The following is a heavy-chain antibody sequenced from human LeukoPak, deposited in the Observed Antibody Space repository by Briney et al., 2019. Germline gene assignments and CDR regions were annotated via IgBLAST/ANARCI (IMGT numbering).Heavy chain of an antibody. V-gene: IGHV4-59*01. CDR3: ARYLDYDILTGYFHYFDY. D-gene: IGHD3-9*01. CDR2: IYYSGST. CDR1: GGSISSYY. Sequence: SETLSLTCTVSGGSISSYYWSWIRQPPGKGLEWIGYIYYSGSTNYNPSLKSRVTISVDTSKNQFSLKLSSVTAADTAVYYCARYLDYDILTGYFHYFDYWGQGTLVTVSS. J-gene: IGHJ4*02.